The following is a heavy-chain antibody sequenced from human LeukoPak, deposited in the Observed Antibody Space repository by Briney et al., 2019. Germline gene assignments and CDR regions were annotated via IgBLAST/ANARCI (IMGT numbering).Heavy chain of an antibody. D-gene: IGHD3-22*01. V-gene: IGHV3-30*18. J-gene: IGHJ4*02. CDR3: AKDRWVRYYYDSSGYYPPHFDY. CDR1: GFTFSTYA. CDR2: ISYDGSNK. Sequence: PGGSLRLSCAASGFTFSTYAVHWVRQAPGKGLEWVAVISYDGSNKYYADSVKGRFTISRDNSKNTLYLQMNSLRAEDTAVYYCAKDRWVRYYYDSSGYYPPHFDYWGQGTLVTVSS.